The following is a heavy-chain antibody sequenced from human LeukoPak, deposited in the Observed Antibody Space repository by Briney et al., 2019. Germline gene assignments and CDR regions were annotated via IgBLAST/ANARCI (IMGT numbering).Heavy chain of an antibody. J-gene: IGHJ4*02. Sequence: SETLSLTCIVSGGSISSGSHYWGWIRQPPGKGLEWTGSMHYSGITYYNPSLTSRVTISVDTSKNQFSLRLTSVTAADTAVYYWARYPYIDSGVWQAFDYWGQGTLVTVSS. CDR2: MHYSGIT. CDR3: ARYPYIDSGVWQAFDY. CDR1: GGSISSGSHY. D-gene: IGHD3-9*01. V-gene: IGHV4-39*01.